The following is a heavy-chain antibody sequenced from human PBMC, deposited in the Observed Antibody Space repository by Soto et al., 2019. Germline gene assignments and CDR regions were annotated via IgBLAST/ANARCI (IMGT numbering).Heavy chain of an antibody. J-gene: IGHJ6*03. CDR1: GYTFTSYY. CDR3: ARGSSWSSLYYMDV. Sequence: SVKACCEASGYTFTSYYINCARQATGQGLEWMGWMNPNSGNTGYAQKFQGRVTMTRNTSISTAYMELSSLRSEDTAVYYCARGSSWSSLYYMDVWGKGTTVTVSS. CDR2: MNPNSGNT. V-gene: IGHV1-8*01. D-gene: IGHD6-13*01.